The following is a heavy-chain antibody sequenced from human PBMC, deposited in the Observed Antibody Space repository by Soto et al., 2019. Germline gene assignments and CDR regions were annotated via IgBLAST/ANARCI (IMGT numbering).Heavy chain of an antibody. Sequence: GGSLRLSCAASGFTFSDSAMSWFRQAPGTGLEWVSSIRASGYSTYYADSVKGRFTISRDTSKNTLYLQTHSLRAEDTAMDSCAKMGRNAYKRSDSWGQGSLVTVSS. CDR1: GFTFSDSA. D-gene: IGHD3-16*01. CDR2: IRASGYST. V-gene: IGHV3-23*01. J-gene: IGHJ4*02. CDR3: AKMGRNAYKRSDS.